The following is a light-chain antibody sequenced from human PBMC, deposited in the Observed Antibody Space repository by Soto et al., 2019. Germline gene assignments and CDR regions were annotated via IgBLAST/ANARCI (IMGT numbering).Light chain of an antibody. Sequence: EIVMTQSPATLSVSPGERVTLSCRASQSVNSNLAWYQQKPGQAPRLLIYEASTRATGVPARFSGSGSGTEFTLIISSLQSEDFAVYYCQQYNNWPPMYTFGQGTKLEIK. CDR1: QSVNSN. V-gene: IGKV3-15*01. CDR2: EAS. CDR3: QQYNNWPPMYT. J-gene: IGKJ2*01.